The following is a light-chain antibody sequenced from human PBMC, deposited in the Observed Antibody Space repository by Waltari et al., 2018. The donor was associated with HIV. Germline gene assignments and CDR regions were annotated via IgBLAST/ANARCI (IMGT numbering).Light chain of an antibody. CDR2: ATS. J-gene: IGKJ5*01. V-gene: IGKV1-16*02. Sequence: IQMTQSPSSLSASVGDSVTITCRASQDIINYLAWFQQKPGEAPKSLIYATSTLQSGVPSKFRGSGSGTYFTLTINSLRSEDFGTYYCHQYKSYPLTFGQGTRLEIK. CDR1: QDIINY. CDR3: HQYKSYPLT.